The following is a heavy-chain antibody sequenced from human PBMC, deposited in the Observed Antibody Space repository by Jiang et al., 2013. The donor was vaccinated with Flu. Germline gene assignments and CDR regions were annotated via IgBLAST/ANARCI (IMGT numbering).Heavy chain of an antibody. V-gene: IGHV4-39*07. J-gene: IGHJ1*01. CDR2: IYYSGST. CDR1: GGSISSSSYY. Sequence: TCTVSGGSISSSSYYWGWIRQPPGKGLEWIGSIYYSGSTYYNPSLKSRVTISVDTSKNQFSLKLSSVTAADTAVYYCARGEYSSGWYGYFQHWGQGTLVTVSS. D-gene: IGHD6-19*01. CDR3: ARGEYSSGWYGYFQH.